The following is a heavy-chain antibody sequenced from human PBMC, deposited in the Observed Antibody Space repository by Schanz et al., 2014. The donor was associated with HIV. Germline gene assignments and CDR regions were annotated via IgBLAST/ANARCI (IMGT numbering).Heavy chain of an antibody. D-gene: IGHD1-1*01. V-gene: IGHV3-23*01. Sequence: DVQILESGGGLVQPGGSRRLSCAVSGLPFSTSAMSWVRQAPGKGLEWVSDISGSGGSTYYADSVKGRFTISRDNSKNTLSLQMSSLRAEDTAMYYCASSRPMGLEIDFWGQGTLVTVSS. CDR2: ISGSGGST. J-gene: IGHJ4*02. CDR3: ASSRPMGLEIDF. CDR1: GLPFSTSA.